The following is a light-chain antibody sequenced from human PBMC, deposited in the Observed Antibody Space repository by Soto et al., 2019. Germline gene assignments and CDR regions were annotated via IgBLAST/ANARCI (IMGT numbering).Light chain of an antibody. V-gene: IGKV1-39*01. CDR3: QQSYNTSLT. CDR2: AAS. CDR1: QNVGNY. Sequence: DLPMTQSPSSLSASVGDRITITCRASQNVGNYLSWYQQRLGKAPKLLIFAASNLQGGVSSRFSGSGSGTDFTLTIDSLQPEDFATYFCQQSYNTSLTFGGGTKVEI. J-gene: IGKJ4*01.